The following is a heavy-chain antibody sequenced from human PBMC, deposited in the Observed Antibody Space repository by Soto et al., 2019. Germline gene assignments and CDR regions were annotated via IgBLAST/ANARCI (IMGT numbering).Heavy chain of an antibody. CDR2: IIPIFGTT. Sequence: QVQLVQSGAEVKKPGSSVKVSCTASGGTFSRYGFTWVRQAPGQGVQWMGGIIPIFGTTHYEQNFQGRLSITADESTSTVYMELISLRSDDTAIYFWARAYDQWEALHYVDFWGQGTLVTVSS. CDR1: GGTFSRYG. D-gene: IGHD1-26*01. CDR3: ARAYDQWEALHYVDF. V-gene: IGHV1-69*01. J-gene: IGHJ4*02.